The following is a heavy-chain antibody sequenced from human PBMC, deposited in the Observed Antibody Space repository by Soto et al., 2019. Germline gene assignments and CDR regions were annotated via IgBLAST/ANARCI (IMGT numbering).Heavy chain of an antibody. V-gene: IGHV3-13*01. CDR1: GFTFSSYD. J-gene: IGHJ4*02. CDR3: ARVKSSGWYYFDY. CDR2: IGTAGDT. D-gene: IGHD6-13*01. Sequence: EVQLVESGGGLVQPGGSLRLSCAASGFTFSSYDMHWVRQATGQGLEWVSGIGTAGDTYYVGSVKGRLTISRENAKNSLFLKMISPRAADTAVYYCARVKSSGWYYFDYWGQGTLVTVSS.